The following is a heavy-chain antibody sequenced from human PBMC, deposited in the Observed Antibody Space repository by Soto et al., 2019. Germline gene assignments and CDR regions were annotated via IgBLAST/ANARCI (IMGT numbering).Heavy chain of an antibody. J-gene: IGHJ4*02. D-gene: IGHD3-22*01. CDR1: GFTFSSYG. CDR3: AKVLSYYYESSGYYFARGFDY. V-gene: IGHV3-30*18. Sequence: QVQLVESGGGVVQPGRSLRLSCAASGFTFSSYGMHWVRQAPGKGLEWVAVISYDGSNKYYADSVKGRFTISRDNSKNTLYLQMNSLRAEDTAVYYCAKVLSYYYESSGYYFARGFDYWGQGTLVTVSS. CDR2: ISYDGSNK.